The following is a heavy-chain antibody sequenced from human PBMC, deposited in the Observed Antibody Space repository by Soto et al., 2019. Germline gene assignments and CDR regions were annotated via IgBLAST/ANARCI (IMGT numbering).Heavy chain of an antibody. V-gene: IGHV3-9*01. Sequence: GGSLRLSCVGTGLNFDDFAMHWVRQAPGKGLEWVSGITWNSRVLAYADSVKGRFTISRDNARNSLYLQMDSLRDEDTALYYCATSTWYAFDIWGQGTMVTVSS. D-gene: IGHD6-13*01. J-gene: IGHJ3*02. CDR1: GLNFDDFA. CDR3: ATSTWYAFDI. CDR2: ITWNSRVL.